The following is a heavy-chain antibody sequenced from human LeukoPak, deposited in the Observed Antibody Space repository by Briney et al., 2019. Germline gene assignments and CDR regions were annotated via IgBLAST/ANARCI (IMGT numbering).Heavy chain of an antibody. CDR3: ARDPHNLRNYDSSGYYPYYFDY. CDR1: GYTFTSYG. D-gene: IGHD3-22*01. Sequence: VASVKVSCKASGYTFTSYGISWVRQAPGQGLEWMGWISAYNGNTNYAQKLQGRVTMTTDTSMSTAYMELRSLRSDDTAVYYCARDPHNLRNYDSSGYYPYYFDYWGQGTLVTVSS. J-gene: IGHJ4*02. V-gene: IGHV1-18*01. CDR2: ISAYNGNT.